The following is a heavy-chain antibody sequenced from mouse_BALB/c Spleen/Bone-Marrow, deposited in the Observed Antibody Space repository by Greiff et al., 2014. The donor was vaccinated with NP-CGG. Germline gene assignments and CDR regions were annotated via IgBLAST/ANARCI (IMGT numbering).Heavy chain of an antibody. CDR1: GYAFTNYL. J-gene: IGHJ2*01. Sequence: QVQLQQPGAELARPGTSVKVSCKASGYAFTNYLIEWVKQRPGQGLEWIGVINPGSRSTNYNEKFKGKATLTADKSSSTAYMQLSSLTSDDSAVYFGARRTTGVAPFDYWGQGTNLPVSS. CDR2: INPGSRST. D-gene: IGHD1-1*01. CDR3: ARRTTGVAPFDY. V-gene: IGHV1-54*01.